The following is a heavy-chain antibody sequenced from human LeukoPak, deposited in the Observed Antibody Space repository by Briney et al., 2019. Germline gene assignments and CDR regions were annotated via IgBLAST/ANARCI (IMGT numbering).Heavy chain of an antibody. CDR3: ARGGPIVGATFGANAFDI. CDR2: IGTAGDT. D-gene: IGHD1-26*01. CDR1: GFTFSSYD. V-gene: IGHV3-13*01. J-gene: IGHJ3*02. Sequence: GRSLRLSCAASGFTFSSYDMHWVRQATGKGLEWVSAIGTAGDTYYPGSVKGRFTISRENAKNSLYLQMNSLRAGDTAVYYCARGGPIVGATFGANAFDIWGQGTMVTVSS.